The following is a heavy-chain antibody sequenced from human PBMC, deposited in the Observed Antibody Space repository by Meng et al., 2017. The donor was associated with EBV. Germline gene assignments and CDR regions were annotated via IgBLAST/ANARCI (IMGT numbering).Heavy chain of an antibody. D-gene: IGHD3-22*01. Sequence: VQLGKFGAEVKKPGASVKVSCKASGYTFTSYGISWVRQAPGQGLEWMGWISAYNGNTNYAQKLQGRVTMTTDTSTSTAYMELRSLRSDDTAVYYCARDGRLYDTPSPFDYWGQGTLVTVSS. CDR3: ARDGRLYDTPSPFDY. V-gene: IGHV1-18*01. CDR2: ISAYNGNT. J-gene: IGHJ4*02. CDR1: GYTFTSYG.